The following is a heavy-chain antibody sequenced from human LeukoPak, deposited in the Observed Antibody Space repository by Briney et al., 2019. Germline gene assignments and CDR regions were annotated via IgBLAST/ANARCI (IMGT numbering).Heavy chain of an antibody. Sequence: GGSLRLSCAASGFTFSRLAMIWVRQAPGKGLEWVSAISGSGADTYYADSVKGRFTTFRDNSKNTVYLRMNSLRAEDTAIYYCAKDPWGSRGYFDYWGQGTLVTVSS. V-gene: IGHV3-23*01. CDR3: AKDPWGSRGYFDY. D-gene: IGHD7-27*01. CDR2: ISGSGADT. CDR1: GFTFSRLA. J-gene: IGHJ4*02.